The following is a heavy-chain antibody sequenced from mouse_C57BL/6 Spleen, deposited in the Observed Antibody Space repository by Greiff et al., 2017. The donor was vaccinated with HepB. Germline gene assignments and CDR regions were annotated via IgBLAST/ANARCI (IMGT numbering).Heavy chain of an antibody. CDR2: INPGSGGT. Sequence: QVHVKQSGAELVRPGTSVKVSCKASGYAFTNYLIEWVKQRPGQGLEWIGVINPGSGGTNYNEKFKGKATLTADKSSSTAYMQLSSLTSEDAAFYFCARSCVNYYGSSNAMDYWGQGASVTVSS. D-gene: IGHD1-1*01. V-gene: IGHV1-54*01. CDR1: GYAFTNYL. CDR3: ARSCVNYYGSSNAMDY. J-gene: IGHJ4*01.